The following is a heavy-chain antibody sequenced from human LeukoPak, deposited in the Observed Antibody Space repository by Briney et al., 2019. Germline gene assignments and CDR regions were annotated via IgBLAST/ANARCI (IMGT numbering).Heavy chain of an antibody. CDR3: AKDPSIDSYFDY. V-gene: IGHV3-23*01. J-gene: IGHJ4*02. CDR1: GFTFSSYA. CDR2: ISGSGGST. Sequence: GGSLRLSCAASGFTFSSYAMSWVRQAPGKGLEWVSAISGSGGSTYYADSVKGRFTISRDNSKNTLCLQMNSLRAEDTAVYYCAKDPSIDSYFDYWGQGTLVTVSS. D-gene: IGHD3-9*01.